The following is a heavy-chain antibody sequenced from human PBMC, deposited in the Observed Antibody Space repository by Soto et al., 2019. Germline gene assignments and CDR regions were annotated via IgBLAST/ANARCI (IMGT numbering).Heavy chain of an antibody. D-gene: IGHD3-22*01. V-gene: IGHV4-31*03. J-gene: IGHJ6*02. Sequence: SETLSLTCTVSGGSISSGGYYWSWIRQHPGKGLEWIGYIYYSGSTYYNPSLKSRVTISVDTSKNQFSLKLSSVTAADTAVYYCARASPVVNDVWGQGTTVTVSS. CDR1: GGSISSGGYY. CDR2: IYYSGST. CDR3: ARASPVVNDV.